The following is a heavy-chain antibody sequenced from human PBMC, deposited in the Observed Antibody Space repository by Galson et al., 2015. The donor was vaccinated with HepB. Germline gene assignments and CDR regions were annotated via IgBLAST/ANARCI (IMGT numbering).Heavy chain of an antibody. CDR2: MNTRDGSA. D-gene: IGHD2-21*01. J-gene: IGHJ3*02. CDR1: GYSFTSHA. Sequence: SVKVSCKASGYSFTSHALHWVRQAPGQRLEWMGWMNTRDGSATYSQKFQGRVSITMVTSATTTYMELSSLRYEDTAVYYCTRDLVVDAFDIWGQGTLVTVSS. CDR3: TRDLVVDAFDI. V-gene: IGHV1-3*04.